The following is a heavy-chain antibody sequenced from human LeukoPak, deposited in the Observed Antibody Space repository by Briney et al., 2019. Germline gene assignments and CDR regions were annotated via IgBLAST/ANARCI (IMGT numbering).Heavy chain of an antibody. J-gene: IGHJ4*02. CDR2: IYYSGST. CDR3: ARKFGDHKSPFGYFDY. CDR1: GGSINSGGYY. Sequence: SETLSLTCTVSGGSINSGGYYWSWIRQPPGKGLEWIGYIYYSGSTYYNPSLKSRVTISVDTSKNQFSLKLSSVTAADTAVYYCARKFGDHKSPFGYFDYWGQGTLVTVSS. D-gene: IGHD3-10*01. V-gene: IGHV4-30-4*08.